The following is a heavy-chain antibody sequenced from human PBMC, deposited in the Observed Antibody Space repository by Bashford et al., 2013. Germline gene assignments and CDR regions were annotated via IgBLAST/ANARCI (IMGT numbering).Heavy chain of an antibody. CDR3: ARNQSAFPSTSWGTYQSSSRADVFDL. D-gene: IGHD3-16*02. CDR2: INSRGDII. J-gene: IGHJ3*01. Sequence: VRQGSREGAGVVSYINSRGDIIYYTDSVKGRFTISRDNAKNTLYLQMDSLRAEDTAVYYCARNQSAFPSTSWGTYQSSSRADVFDLWGQGTMVTVSS. V-gene: IGHV3-48*03.